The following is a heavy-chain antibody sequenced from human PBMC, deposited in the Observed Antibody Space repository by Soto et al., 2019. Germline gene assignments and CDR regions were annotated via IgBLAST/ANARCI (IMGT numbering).Heavy chain of an antibody. CDR3: ARGIAAAGPKLDY. CDR1: GFTFSSYS. J-gene: IGHJ4*02. CDR2: ISSATTTI. V-gene: IGHV3-48*01. D-gene: IGHD6-13*01. Sequence: EVQLVESGGGLVQPGGSLRLSCAASGFTFSSYSMNWVRQAPGKGLEWVSYISSATTTIYYADSVKGRFTISRVNAKNSLYLQMNSLRADDTAVYYWARGIAAAGPKLDYWGQGTLVTVSS.